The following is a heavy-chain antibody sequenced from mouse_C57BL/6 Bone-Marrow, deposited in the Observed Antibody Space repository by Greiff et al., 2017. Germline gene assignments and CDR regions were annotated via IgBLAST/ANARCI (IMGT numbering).Heavy chain of an antibody. CDR3: ARRGLLLRWGVYFDY. D-gene: IGHD1-1*01. CDR1: GYTFTSYW. V-gene: IGHV1-64*01. CDR2: IHPNSGST. Sequence: VQLQQPGAELVKPGASVKLSCKSSGYTFTSYWMHWVKQRPGQGLVWIGMIHPNSGSTNYNEKFKSKATLTVDKSSSTAYMQPSRLTAEDSAVYYCARRGLLLRWGVYFDYWGQGTTLTVSS. J-gene: IGHJ2*01.